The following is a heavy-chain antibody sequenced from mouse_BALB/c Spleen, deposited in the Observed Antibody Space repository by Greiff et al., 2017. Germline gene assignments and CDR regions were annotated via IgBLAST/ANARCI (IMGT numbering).Heavy chain of an antibody. V-gene: IGHV1S81*02. CDR2: INPSNGRT. D-gene: IGHD2-4*01. CDR1: GYTFTSYW. CDR3: SKKVSTMTLFAY. J-gene: IGHJ3*01. Sequence: VQLQQPGAELVKPGASVKLSCKASGYTFTSYWIHWVKQRPGQGLEWIGEINPSNGRTNYNEKFKSKATLTVDKSSSTSYMQLSSLTSEDSAVYYCSKKVSTMTLFAYWGQETLVTVSA.